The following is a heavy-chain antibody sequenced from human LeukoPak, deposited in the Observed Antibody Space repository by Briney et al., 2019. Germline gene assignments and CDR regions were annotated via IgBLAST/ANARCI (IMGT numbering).Heavy chain of an antibody. Sequence: SETLSLTCTVSGGSISSYYWSWIRQPPGKGLEWIGYIYYSGSTNYNPSLKSRVTISVDTSKNQFSVKLSSVTAADTAVYYCASYGSGSYPDSTMDVWGKGTTVTVSS. D-gene: IGHD3-10*01. CDR2: IYYSGST. V-gene: IGHV4-59*01. CDR3: ASYGSGSYPDSTMDV. J-gene: IGHJ6*03. CDR1: GGSISSYY.